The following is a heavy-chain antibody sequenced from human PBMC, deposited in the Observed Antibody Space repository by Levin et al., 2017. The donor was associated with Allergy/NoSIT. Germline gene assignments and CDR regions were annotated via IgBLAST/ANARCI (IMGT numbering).Heavy chain of an antibody. Sequence: SCTVSGGSISSYYWSWIRQTPGKGLEWIGSIYYSGSTNYNPSLKSRVTISVDTSKNQFSLKLSSVTAADTAVYYCARDYGSGSYYQNSGYYYMDVWGKGTTVTVSS. D-gene: IGHD3-10*01. V-gene: IGHV4-59*01. CDR1: GGSISSYY. CDR2: IYYSGST. J-gene: IGHJ6*03. CDR3: ARDYGSGSYYQNSGYYYMDV.